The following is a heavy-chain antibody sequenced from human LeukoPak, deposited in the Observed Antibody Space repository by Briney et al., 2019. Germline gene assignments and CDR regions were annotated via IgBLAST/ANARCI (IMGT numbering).Heavy chain of an antibody. Sequence: PGGSLRLSCAASGFTFSTLSMNWVRQPPGKGLEWVSSISISSSYIYYADSGKGRFTISRDNVKNSLYLQMNSLTAEDTAVYYCVREGPRDSSSWSPGGFDYWGQGTLVTVSS. V-gene: IGHV3-21*01. D-gene: IGHD6-13*01. J-gene: IGHJ4*02. CDR3: VREGPRDSSSWSPGGFDY. CDR2: ISISSSYI. CDR1: GFTFSTLS.